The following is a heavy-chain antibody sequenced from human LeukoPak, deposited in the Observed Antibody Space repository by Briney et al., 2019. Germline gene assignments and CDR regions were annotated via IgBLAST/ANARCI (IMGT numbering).Heavy chain of an antibody. Sequence: PSETLSLTCTVSGGSISSYYWSWIRQPPGKGLEWIGYIYYSGSTNYNPSLKSRVTVSVDTSKNQFSLKLSSVTAADPAVYYCARLYSGYEWIDYWGQGTLVTVSS. D-gene: IGHD5-12*01. CDR2: IYYSGST. J-gene: IGHJ4*02. CDR3: ARLYSGYEWIDY. V-gene: IGHV4-59*01. CDR1: GGSISSYY.